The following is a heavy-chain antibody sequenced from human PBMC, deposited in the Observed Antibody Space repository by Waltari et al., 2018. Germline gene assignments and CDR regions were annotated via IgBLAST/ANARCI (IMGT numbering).Heavy chain of an antibody. Sequence: QVQLVQSGAEVKKPGASVKVSCKASGYTFTGYYMHWVRQAPGQGLEWMGWINPNSGGTNYAQKFQGRVTMTRDTSISTAYMELSRLRSDDTAVYYCARVTHLAAAGNPFDYWGQGTLVTVSS. CDR3: ARVTHLAAAGNPFDY. V-gene: IGHV1-2*02. D-gene: IGHD6-13*01. CDR2: INPNSGGT. J-gene: IGHJ4*02. CDR1: GYTFTGYY.